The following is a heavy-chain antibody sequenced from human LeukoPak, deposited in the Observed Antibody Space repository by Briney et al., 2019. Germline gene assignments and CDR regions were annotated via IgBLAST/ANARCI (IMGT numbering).Heavy chain of an antibody. CDR1: GYTFTSYA. J-gene: IGHJ4*02. D-gene: IGHD6-6*01. CDR3: ARDPYVTSSWFFDY. V-gene: IGHV7-4-1*02. CDR2: INTNTGNP. Sequence: ASVKVSCKTSGYTFTSYAMNWVRQAPGQGLEWMGWINTNTGNPTYAQGFTGRFVFSLDTSVSTAYLQISSLKAEDTAVYYCARDPYVTSSWFFDYWGQGTLVTVSS.